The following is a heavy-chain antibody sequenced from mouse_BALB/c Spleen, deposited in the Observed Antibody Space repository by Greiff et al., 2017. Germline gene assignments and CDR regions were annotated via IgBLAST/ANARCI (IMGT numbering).Heavy chain of an antibody. D-gene: IGHD2-10*01. J-gene: IGHJ4*01. V-gene: IGHV5-4*02. CDR2: ISDGGSYT. Sequence: EVQGVESGGGLVKPGGSLKLSCAASGFTFSDYYMYWVRQTPEKRLEWVATISDGGSYTYYPDSVKGRFTISRDNAKNNLYLQMSSLKSEDTAMYYCARAYYGNYNAMDYWGQGTSVTVSS. CDR3: ARAYYGNYNAMDY. CDR1: GFTFSDYY.